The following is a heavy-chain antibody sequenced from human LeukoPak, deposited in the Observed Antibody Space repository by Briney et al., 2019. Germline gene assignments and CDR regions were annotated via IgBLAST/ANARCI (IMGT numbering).Heavy chain of an antibody. Sequence: GGSLRLSCAASGFTFSSYEMNRVRQAPGKGLEWVSYISSSGSTIYYADSVKGRFTISRDNAKNSLYLQMNSLRAEDTAVYYCARVHYDILTGYYGWFDPWGQGTLVTVSS. CDR1: GFTFSSYE. J-gene: IGHJ5*02. V-gene: IGHV3-48*03. D-gene: IGHD3-9*01. CDR2: ISSSGSTI. CDR3: ARVHYDILTGYYGWFDP.